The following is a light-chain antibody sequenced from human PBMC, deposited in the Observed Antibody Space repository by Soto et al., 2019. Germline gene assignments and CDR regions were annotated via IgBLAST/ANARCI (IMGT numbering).Light chain of an antibody. CDR2: DAS. CDR1: QRISTY. CDR3: QQYDRYST. V-gene: IGKV1-5*01. J-gene: IGKJ2*01. Sequence: DIQMTQSPSTLSASVGDRVTFTCRASQRISTYLAWYQLKPGKAPKLLIFDASTLESGVPSRFSGSGSGTEFTLTISGLQPDDFATYYCQQYDRYSTFGQGTKVDIK.